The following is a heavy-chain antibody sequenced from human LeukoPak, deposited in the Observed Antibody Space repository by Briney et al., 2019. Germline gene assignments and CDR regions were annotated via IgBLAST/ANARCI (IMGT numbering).Heavy chain of an antibody. CDR1: GGSITSDNYF. D-gene: IGHD2-15*01. J-gene: IGHJ3*02. CDR3: ARENFCSGGSCSAEVFDI. V-gene: IGHV4-39*07. Sequence: SETLSLTCSVSGGSITSDNYFWGWIRQPPGKGLEWMADIHNGETTYYNPSLKSRLTISVDTSENQLSLKLTSVTPADTAVYYCARENFCSGGSCSAEVFDIWGQGAGVTVSS. CDR2: IHNGETT.